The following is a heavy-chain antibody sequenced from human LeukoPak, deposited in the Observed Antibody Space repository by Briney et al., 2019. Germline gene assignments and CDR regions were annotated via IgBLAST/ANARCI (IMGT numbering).Heavy chain of an antibody. Sequence: GSSVTVSCKASGGAFSSYSISWVRQAPGQGLEWMGGIIPIFGTPNYAQKFQGRVTITTDESTSTAHMELSSLRSEDTAVYYCARGPDYGGNSVAMDVWGQGTTVTVSS. J-gene: IGHJ6*02. V-gene: IGHV1-69*05. CDR1: GGAFSSYS. CDR3: ARGPDYGGNSVAMDV. D-gene: IGHD4-23*01. CDR2: IIPIFGTP.